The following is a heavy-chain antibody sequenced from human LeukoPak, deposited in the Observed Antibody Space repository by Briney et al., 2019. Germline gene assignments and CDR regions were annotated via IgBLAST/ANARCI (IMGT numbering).Heavy chain of an antibody. CDR3: ASPSGYDSNY. CDR2: IQYDGSNK. V-gene: IGHV3-30*02. J-gene: IGHJ4*02. CDR1: GFSFSDYA. D-gene: IGHD3-22*01. Sequence: GGSLRLSCAASGFSFSDYAIYWVRQTPGKGLEGVAFIQYDGSNKIYADSVKGRFTISRDNSKNTLYLQMNSLRAEDTAVYYCASPSGYDSNYWGQGTLVTVSS.